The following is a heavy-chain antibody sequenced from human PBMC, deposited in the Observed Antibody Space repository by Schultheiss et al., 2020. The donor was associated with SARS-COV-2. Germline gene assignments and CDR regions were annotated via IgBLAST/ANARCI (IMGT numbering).Heavy chain of an antibody. CDR3: ARGFVPYYYYYMDV. V-gene: IGHV4-39*07. Sequence: SETLSLTCTVSGGSISSSSYYWGWIRQPPGKGLEWIGSIYYSGSTYYNPSLKSRVTISVDKSKNQFSLKLSSVTAADTAVYYCARGFVPYYYYYMDVWGKGTTVTVSS. J-gene: IGHJ6*03. CDR2: IYYSGST. CDR1: GGSISSSSYY. D-gene: IGHD6-6*01.